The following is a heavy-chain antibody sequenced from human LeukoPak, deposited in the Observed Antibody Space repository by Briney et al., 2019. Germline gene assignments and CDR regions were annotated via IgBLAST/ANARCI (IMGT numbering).Heavy chain of an antibody. V-gene: IGHV3-21*01. CDR3: AVYYYGSGSYAD. CDR2: ISSSGSYI. CDR1: GFTFSTYS. Sequence: GGSLRLSWAASGFTFSTYSMNWVRQAPGKGLEWVSSISSSGSYIYYADSVKGRFTISRDNAKNSLYLQMNSLRAEDTAVYYCAVYYYGSGSYADWGQGTLVTVSS. D-gene: IGHD3-10*01. J-gene: IGHJ4*02.